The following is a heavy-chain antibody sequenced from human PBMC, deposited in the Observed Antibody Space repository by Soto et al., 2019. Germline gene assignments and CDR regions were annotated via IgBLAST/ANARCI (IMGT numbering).Heavy chain of an antibody. CDR2: IYYSGST. J-gene: IGHJ4*02. CDR1: GGSISSYY. Sequence: QVQLQESGPGLVKPSETLSLTCTVSGGSISSYYWSWIRQPPGKGLEWIGYIYYSGSTNYNPSLKSRVTISVDTSKNQFSLKLSSVTAADTAVYYCAMRGYSGYDSLLPDYWGQGTLVTVSS. D-gene: IGHD5-12*01. CDR3: AMRGYSGYDSLLPDY. V-gene: IGHV4-59*01.